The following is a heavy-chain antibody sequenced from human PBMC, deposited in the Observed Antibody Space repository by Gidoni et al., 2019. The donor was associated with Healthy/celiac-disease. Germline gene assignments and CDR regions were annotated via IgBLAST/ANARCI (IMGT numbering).Heavy chain of an antibody. V-gene: IGHV3-7*01. CDR1: GFTFSSHW. D-gene: IGHD3-10*01. J-gene: IGHJ4*02. Sequence: EVQLVESGGGLVQPGGSLRLSCSASGFTFSSHWMSWVRQAPGKGLEWVANIKQDGSEKYYVDSVKGRFTISRDNAKNSLYLQMNSLRAEDTAVYYCARRSGFDYWGQGTLVTVSS. CDR3: ARRSGFDY. CDR2: IKQDGSEK.